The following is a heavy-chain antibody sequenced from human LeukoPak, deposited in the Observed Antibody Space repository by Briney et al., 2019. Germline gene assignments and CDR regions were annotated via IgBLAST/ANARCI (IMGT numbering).Heavy chain of an antibody. D-gene: IGHD3-22*01. V-gene: IGHV3-30-3*02. CDR2: ISYDGSKK. CDR1: GFTFSTYA. Sequence: PGGSLRLSCVASGFTFSTYAMHWVRQAPGKGLEWVTVISYDGSKKYYADSVKGRFTISRDNSKNTLYLQVDSLRPEDTAVYYCAKPYDSSLYTNLDYWGQEPWSPSPQ. CDR3: AKPYDSSLYTNLDY. J-gene: IGHJ4*01.